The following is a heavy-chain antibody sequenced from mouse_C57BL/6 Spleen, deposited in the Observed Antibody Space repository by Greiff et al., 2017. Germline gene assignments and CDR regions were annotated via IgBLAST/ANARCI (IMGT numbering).Heavy chain of an antibody. CDR2: ISYDGSN. Sequence: EVQLQESGPGLVKPSQSLSLTCSVTGYSITSGYYWNWIRQFPGNKLEWMGYISYDGSNNYNPSLKNRISITRDTSKNQFFLKLNSVTTEDTATYYCARDLRYDYTWFAYWGQGTLVTVSA. CDR1: GYSITSGYY. J-gene: IGHJ3*01. V-gene: IGHV3-6*01. CDR3: ARDLRYDYTWFAY. D-gene: IGHD2-4*01.